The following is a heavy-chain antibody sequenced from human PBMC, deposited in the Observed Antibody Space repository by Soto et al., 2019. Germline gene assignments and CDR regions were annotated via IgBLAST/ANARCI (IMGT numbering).Heavy chain of an antibody. CDR3: ARGEGTAWAYYYYGMDV. CDR1: GGSFSGYY. D-gene: IGHD5-18*01. J-gene: IGHJ6*02. CDR2: INHSGST. V-gene: IGHV4-34*01. Sequence: SETLSLTCAVYGGSFSGYYWSWIRQPPGKGLEWIGEINHSGSTNYNPSLKSRVTISVDTSKNQFSLKLSSVTAADTAVYYCARGEGTAWAYYYYGMDVWGQGTTVTV.